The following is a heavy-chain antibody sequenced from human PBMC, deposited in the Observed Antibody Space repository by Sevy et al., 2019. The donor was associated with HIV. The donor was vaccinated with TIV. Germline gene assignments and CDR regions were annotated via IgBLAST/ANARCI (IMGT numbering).Heavy chain of an antibody. CDR1: GYTFTSYD. CDR3: AGGRRRGYDFWSGYYTGYYYYGMDV. J-gene: IGHJ6*02. D-gene: IGHD3-3*01. CDR2: MNPNSGNT. V-gene: IGHV1-8*03. Sequence: ASVKVSCKASGYTFTSYDINWVRQATGQGLEWMGWMNPNSGNTGYAQKFQGRVTITRNTSISTAYMELGSLRSEDTAVYYCAGGRRRGYDFWSGYYTGYYYYGMDVWGQGTTVTVSS.